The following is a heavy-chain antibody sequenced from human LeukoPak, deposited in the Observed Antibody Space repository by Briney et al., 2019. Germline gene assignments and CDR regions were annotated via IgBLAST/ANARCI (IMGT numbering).Heavy chain of an antibody. CDR3: ARGGGRPVAGFDY. Sequence: PGRSLRLSCAASGFTFSSYAMHWVRQAPGKGLEWVAVMSYDGSNKYYGDSVKGRFTISRDNSKNTLFLQMNSLRAEDTAIYYCARGGGRPVAGFDYWGQGTLVTVSS. CDR2: MSYDGSNK. J-gene: IGHJ4*02. CDR1: GFTFSSYA. V-gene: IGHV3-30*04. D-gene: IGHD6-19*01.